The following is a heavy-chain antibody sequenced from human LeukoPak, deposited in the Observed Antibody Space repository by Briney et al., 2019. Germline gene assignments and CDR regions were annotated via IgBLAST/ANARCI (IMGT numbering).Heavy chain of an antibody. V-gene: IGHV4-34*01. Sequence: SETLSLTCAVYGGSFSGYYWSWIRQPPGKGLEWIGEINHSGSTNYNPSLKSRVTISVDTSKNQFSLKLSSVTAADTAVYYCARGYSSSWYSVGGDYWGQGTLVTVSS. CDR3: ARGYSSSWYSVGGDY. D-gene: IGHD6-13*01. CDR1: GGSFSGYY. CDR2: INHSGST. J-gene: IGHJ4*02.